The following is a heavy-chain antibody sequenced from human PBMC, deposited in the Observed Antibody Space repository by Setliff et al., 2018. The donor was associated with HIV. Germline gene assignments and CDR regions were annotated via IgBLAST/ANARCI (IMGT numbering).Heavy chain of an antibody. J-gene: IGHJ3*02. CDR2: IYSGGST. V-gene: IGHV3-53*01. D-gene: IGHD3-22*01. CDR3: ARAMVPDSSSYYRPPAFDI. Sequence: GESLKISCAASGFTVSSNYMSWVRQAPGKGLEWVSVIYSGGSTYYADSVKGRFTISRDNSKNTLYLQMNSLRAEDTAVYYCARAMVPDSSSYYRPPAFDIWGQGTMVTVSS. CDR1: GFTVSSNY.